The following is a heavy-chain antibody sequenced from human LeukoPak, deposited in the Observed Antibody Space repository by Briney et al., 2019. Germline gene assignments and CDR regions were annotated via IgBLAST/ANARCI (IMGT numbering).Heavy chain of an antibody. J-gene: IGHJ4*02. Sequence: GGSLRLSCAASVFTVSSNYMNWVRQAPGKGLEWVSIIYSGGSTYYADSVKGRFTISRDNSKNTLYLQMNSLRAEDTAVYYCVGSGWYGYFDYWGQGTLVTVSS. D-gene: IGHD6-19*01. CDR3: VGSGWYGYFDY. CDR1: VFTVSSNY. V-gene: IGHV3-53*01. CDR2: IYSGGST.